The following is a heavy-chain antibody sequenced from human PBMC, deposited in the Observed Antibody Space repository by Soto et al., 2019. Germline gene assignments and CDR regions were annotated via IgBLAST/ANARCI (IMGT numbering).Heavy chain of an antibody. D-gene: IGHD2-8*01. Sequence: QVQLVQSGAEVKKPGSSVKVSCKASGGTFNNYAISWVRQAPGQGLEWMGGIILIIGTADYAHKFQDRHAISADESTGTTFMELSSLRSEDTALYYCARGGVYVGATSAINYWSQGALVTVSS. CDR1: GGTFNNYA. CDR2: IILIIGTA. V-gene: IGHV1-69*01. J-gene: IGHJ4*02. CDR3: ARGGVYVGATSAINY.